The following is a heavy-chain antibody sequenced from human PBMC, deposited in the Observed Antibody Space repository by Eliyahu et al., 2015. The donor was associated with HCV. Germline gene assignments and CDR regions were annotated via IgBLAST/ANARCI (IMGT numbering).Heavy chain of an antibody. D-gene: IGHD6-19*01. CDR3: ATLGSSGSLPFDY. V-gene: IGHV4-38-2*01. Sequence: QVQLQESGPGLVKPSETLSLTCAVSGXXIXSGYYWAWIXQPXGKGLEWIGSISHSGSTFYNPSLKSRVTISLVTSKNQFSLKVTSVTAADTAVYYCATLGSSGSLPFDYWGQGTLVTVSS. J-gene: IGHJ4*02. CDR1: GXXIXSGYY. CDR2: ISHSGST.